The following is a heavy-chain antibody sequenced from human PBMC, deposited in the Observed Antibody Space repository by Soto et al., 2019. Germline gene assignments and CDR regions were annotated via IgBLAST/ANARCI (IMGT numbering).Heavy chain of an antibody. D-gene: IGHD4-17*01. J-gene: IGHJ6*02. Sequence: EVHLEESGGAVVQPGGSLRLSCAASGFTFDDFAMCWVRQVPGEGLEWISLVNWGGDTTFYAESVKGRFIISRDNTKNSVYLQMTSLRSEDSAIYYCAKGATVTTHYQYYGMDVWGQGTTVTVSS. CDR1: GFTFDDFA. V-gene: IGHV3-43D*04. CDR2: VNWGGDTT. CDR3: AKGATVTTHYQYYGMDV.